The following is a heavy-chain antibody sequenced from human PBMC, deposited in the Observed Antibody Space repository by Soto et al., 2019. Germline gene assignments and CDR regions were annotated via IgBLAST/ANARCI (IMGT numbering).Heavy chain of an antibody. D-gene: IGHD6-6*01. CDR1: GFSFTSYA. CDR3: ARSHTSSSGEALDY. CDR2: VSNDGITT. V-gene: IGHV3-30-3*01. Sequence: QVQLVESGGGVVQPGRSLRLSCAASGFSFTSYALHWVRQAPGKGLEWLAVVSNDGITTFYTNSVKGRFTISRDNSENPVYLQMNSLSVDDTAVYHCARSHTSSSGEALDYWGQGTLVTVSS. J-gene: IGHJ4*02.